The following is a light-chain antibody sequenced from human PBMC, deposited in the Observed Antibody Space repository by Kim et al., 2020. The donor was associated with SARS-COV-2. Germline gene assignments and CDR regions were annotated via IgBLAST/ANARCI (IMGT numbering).Light chain of an antibody. CDR3: QQYGSSPQT. J-gene: IGKJ2*01. Sequence: EIVLTQSPGILSLSPGDRATLSCGASQGINNNFIAWYRQRPGQSPSLLIYAASTRAAGIPDRFSGSGYRTDFSLTISRLEPEDFAVYYCQQYGSSPQTFGQGTKLEI. V-gene: IGKV3-20*01. CDR2: AAS. CDR1: QGINNNF.